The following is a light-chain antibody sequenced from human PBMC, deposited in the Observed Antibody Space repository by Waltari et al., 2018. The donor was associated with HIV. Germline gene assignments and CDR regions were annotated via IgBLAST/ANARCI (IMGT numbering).Light chain of an antibody. CDR1: QSIRSW. V-gene: IGKV1-12*01. Sequence: DVQMTQSPSFVSASVGDRVIITCRASQSIRSWLAWYQQKPGKAPKLLNYAASTLQSGVPSRFSGSGSGTDFTLTISSLQPEDFATYYCQQGNSFPRTFGQGTKVEIK. J-gene: IGKJ1*01. CDR3: QQGNSFPRT. CDR2: AAS.